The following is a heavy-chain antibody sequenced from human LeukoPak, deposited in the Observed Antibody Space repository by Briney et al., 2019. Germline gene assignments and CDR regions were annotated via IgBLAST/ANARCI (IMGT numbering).Heavy chain of an antibody. V-gene: IGHV3-48*04. D-gene: IGHD2-15*01. CDR2: ISGSSSTI. Sequence: GGSLRLPCAASGFTVSSNYMNWVRQAPGKGLEWVSYISGSSSTIYYADSVKGRFTISRDNAKNSLYLQMNSLRAEDTAVYYCARDLSGPSVYWGQGTLVTVSS. CDR1: GFTVSSNY. CDR3: ARDLSGPSVY. J-gene: IGHJ4*02.